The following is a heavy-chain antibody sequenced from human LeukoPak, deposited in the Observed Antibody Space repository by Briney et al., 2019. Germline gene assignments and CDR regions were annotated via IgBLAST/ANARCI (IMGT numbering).Heavy chain of an antibody. CDR2: ISGSGGST. D-gene: IGHD6-19*01. Sequence: GGSLKLPRAALGFPLSSYVMSRVRQAPGKGLEWVSAISGSGGSTYYADSVKGRFTISRDNSKNTLYLQMNSLRAEDTAVYYCAKEAGEHSQPYWGQGTLVTVSS. J-gene: IGHJ4*02. CDR3: AKEAGEHSQPY. CDR1: GFPLSSYV. V-gene: IGHV3-23*01.